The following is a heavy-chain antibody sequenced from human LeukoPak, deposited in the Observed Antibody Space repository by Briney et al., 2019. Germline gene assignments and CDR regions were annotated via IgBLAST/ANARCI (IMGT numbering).Heavy chain of an antibody. J-gene: IGHJ4*02. V-gene: IGHV3-30*18. CDR2: ISYDGSNK. D-gene: IGHD1-26*01. CDR1: GFTFSSYG. CDR3: AKDRRGSYATVRGLFDY. Sequence: GRSLRLSCAASGFTFSSYGMHWVRQAPGKGLEWVAVISYDGSNKYYADSVKGRFTISRDNSKNTLYLQMNSLRAEDTAVYYCAKDRRGSYATVRGLFDYWGQGTLVTVSS.